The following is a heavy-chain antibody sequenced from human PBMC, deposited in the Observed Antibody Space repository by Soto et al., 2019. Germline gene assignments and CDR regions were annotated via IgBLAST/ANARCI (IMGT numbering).Heavy chain of an antibody. Sequence: QVQLVQSGAEVKKPGSSVRVSCEASGDTFSNYAISWVRQAPGQGLEWLGGIIPLYGTATYAQKFQDRVTITADVSTSTAYMDLSSLTSEDTAVYYCTRDLGGCSAGSCRYNWLDLWGQGTLVTVSS. V-gene: IGHV1-69*01. J-gene: IGHJ5*02. CDR3: TRDLGGCSAGSCRYNWLDL. CDR2: IIPLYGTA. CDR1: GDTFSNYA. D-gene: IGHD2-15*01.